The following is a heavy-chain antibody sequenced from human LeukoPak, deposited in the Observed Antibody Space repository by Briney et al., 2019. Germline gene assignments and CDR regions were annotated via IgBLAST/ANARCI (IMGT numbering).Heavy chain of an antibody. CDR3: AKGLLRDYVWGSYYFDY. CDR2: IRYDGSNK. V-gene: IGHV3-30*02. Sequence: PGGSLRLSCAASGFTFSSYGMHWVRQAPGKGLEWVAFIRYDGSNKYYADSVKGRFSISRDNAKNTLYLQMNSLRAEDTAVYYCAKGLLRDYVWGSYYFDYWGQGTLVTVSS. J-gene: IGHJ4*02. CDR1: GFTFSSYG. D-gene: IGHD3-16*01.